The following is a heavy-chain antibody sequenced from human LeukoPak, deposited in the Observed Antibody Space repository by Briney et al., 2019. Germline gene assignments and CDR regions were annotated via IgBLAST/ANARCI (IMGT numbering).Heavy chain of an antibody. CDR3: AKDSLGYCSGGSCYSEA. J-gene: IGHJ5*02. V-gene: IGHV3-23*01. CDR2: ISGGPV. Sequence: GGSLRLSCAASGFTFSNYAMTWIRQAPGKGLEWVSSISGGPVYYADSVKGRFTISRDNSKNTLYLQMNSLRAEDTAVYYCAKDSLGYCSGGSCYSEAWGQGTLVTVSS. D-gene: IGHD2-15*01. CDR1: GFTFSNYA.